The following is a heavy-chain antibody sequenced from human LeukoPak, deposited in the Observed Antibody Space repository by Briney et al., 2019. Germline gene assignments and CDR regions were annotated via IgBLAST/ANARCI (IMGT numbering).Heavy chain of an antibody. J-gene: IGHJ5*02. Sequence: PGGSLRLSCAASGFTFSDYYLSWIRQAPGKGLECVSYISTSGSTIYYADSVKGRFTISRDNANNSVHLQMNSLRAEDTAVYYCARAVRYGSGSDYTPTNWFDPWGQGTLVTVSS. D-gene: IGHD3-10*01. V-gene: IGHV3-11*01. CDR1: GFTFSDYY. CDR2: ISTSGSTI. CDR3: ARAVRYGSGSDYTPTNWFDP.